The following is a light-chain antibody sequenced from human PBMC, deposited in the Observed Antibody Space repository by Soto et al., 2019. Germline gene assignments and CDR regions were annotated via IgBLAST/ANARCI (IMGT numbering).Light chain of an antibody. Sequence: EIVLTQSPGTLSLSPGERATLSCRASQSVSSSYLAWYQQKPGQAPRLLIYGASSRATGIPDRFSGSGSGTDYPLTISRLEPEDFAVYYCQQYGSSPVTFGQGTRLEIK. CDR1: QSVSSSY. CDR2: GAS. V-gene: IGKV3-20*01. J-gene: IGKJ5*01. CDR3: QQYGSSPVT.